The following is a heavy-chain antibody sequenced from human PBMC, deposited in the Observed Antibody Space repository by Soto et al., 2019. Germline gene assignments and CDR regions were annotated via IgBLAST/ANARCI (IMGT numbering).Heavy chain of an antibody. CDR1: GGSFSGYY. CDR3: ARADPMKEGKSKNWFDP. J-gene: IGHJ5*02. Sequence: SETLSLTCAVYGGSFSGYYWSWIRQPPGKGLEWIGEINHSGSTNYNPSLKSRVTISVDTSKNQFSLKLSSVTAADTAVYYCARADPMKEGKSKNWFDPWGQGTLVTVSS. V-gene: IGHV4-34*01. CDR2: INHSGST.